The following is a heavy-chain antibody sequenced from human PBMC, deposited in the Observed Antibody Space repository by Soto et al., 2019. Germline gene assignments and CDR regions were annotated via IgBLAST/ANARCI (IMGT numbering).Heavy chain of an antibody. CDR2: ISYDGSNK. CDR1: GFTFSSYG. D-gene: IGHD6-13*01. J-gene: IGHJ6*03. CDR3: AKEGVTAARTYYYYYMDV. V-gene: IGHV3-30*18. Sequence: GGSLRLSCAASGFTFSSYGMHWVRQAPGKGLEWVAVISYDGSNKYYADSVKGRFTISRDNSKNTLYLQMNSLRAEDTAVYYCAKEGVTAARTYYYYYMDVWGKGTTVTVSS.